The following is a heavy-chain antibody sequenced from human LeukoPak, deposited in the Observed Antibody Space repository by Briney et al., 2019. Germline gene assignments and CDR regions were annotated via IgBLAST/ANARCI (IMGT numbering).Heavy chain of an antibody. V-gene: IGHV4-4*07. Sequence: KPSETLSLTCPVSGASISSYYWSWIQPPAGKGLEWIGLIYTSGSTNYNPSLKSRVTMSVDTSKNQFSLKLSSVTAADTAVYYCARDVLAQQLDWFDPWGQGTLVTVSS. CDR1: GASISSYY. CDR3: ARDVLAQQLDWFDP. J-gene: IGHJ5*02. CDR2: IYTSGST. D-gene: IGHD6-13*01.